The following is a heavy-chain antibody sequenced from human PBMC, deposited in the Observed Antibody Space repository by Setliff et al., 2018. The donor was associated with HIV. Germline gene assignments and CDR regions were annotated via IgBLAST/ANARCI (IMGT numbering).Heavy chain of an antibody. V-gene: IGHV1-2*06. J-gene: IGHJ5*02. CDR2: INPNMGDT. CDR3: ARESTTVTTFGLPREWFGP. Sequence: GASVKVSCKASGYKFTGHHIQWMRQAPGQGLEWMGRINPNMGDTQYAQKFQGRVTMTRDTSISTGSMELSRLRSDDTAVYYCARESTTVTTFGLPREWFGPWGQGTLVTVSS. CDR1: GYKFTGHH. D-gene: IGHD4-17*01.